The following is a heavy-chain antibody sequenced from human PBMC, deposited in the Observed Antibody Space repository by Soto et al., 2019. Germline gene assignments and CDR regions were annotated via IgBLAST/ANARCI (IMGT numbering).Heavy chain of an antibody. V-gene: IGHV3-21*01. CDR3: ARDGMDTAMVSDAFDI. J-gene: IGHJ3*02. Sequence: GGSLRLSCAASGFTFSSYSMNWVRQAPGKGLEWVSSISSSSSYIYYADSVKGRFTISRDNAKNSLYLQMNSLRAEDTAVYYCARDGMDTAMVSDAFDIWGQGTMVTVSS. D-gene: IGHD5-18*01. CDR1: GFTFSSYS. CDR2: ISSSSSYI.